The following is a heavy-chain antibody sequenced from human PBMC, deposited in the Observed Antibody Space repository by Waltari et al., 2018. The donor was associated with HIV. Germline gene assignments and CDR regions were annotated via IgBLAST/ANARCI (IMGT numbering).Heavy chain of an antibody. CDR2: ISGNNVAL. Sequence: EVHLEVSGGDLVKPDRSLRLTCEASGFTFDDFAMHWVRLVTGKVLEWLAGISGNNVALGDLYSVGGRFIVSRYSANSIVYLQMHSLIVEDTAFYFYAKQGARASTRWNVFDFCSQGTRVTFSS. CDR3: AKQGARASTRWNVFDF. D-gene: IGHD1-1*01. J-gene: IGHJ4*02. V-gene: IGHV3-9*01. CDR1: GFTFDDFA.